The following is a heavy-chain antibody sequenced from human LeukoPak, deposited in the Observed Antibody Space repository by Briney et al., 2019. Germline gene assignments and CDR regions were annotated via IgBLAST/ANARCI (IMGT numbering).Heavy chain of an antibody. CDR3: TTLTRYCSGGSCYDY. D-gene: IGHD2-15*01. CDR1: GFTFSGSA. CDR2: IRSKANSYAT. Sequence: KPGGSLRLSCAASGFTFSGSAMHWVRQASGKGLEWVGRIRSKANSYATAYAASVKGRFTISRDDSKNTAYPQMNSLKTEDTAVYYCTTLTRYCSGGSCYDYWGQGTLVTVSS. J-gene: IGHJ4*02. V-gene: IGHV3-73*01.